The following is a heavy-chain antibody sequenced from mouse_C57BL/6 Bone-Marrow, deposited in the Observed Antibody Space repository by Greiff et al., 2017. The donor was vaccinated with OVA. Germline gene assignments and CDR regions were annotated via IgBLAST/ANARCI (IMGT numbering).Heavy chain of an antibody. CDR2: IRNLAYSI. CDR1: GFTFSDYG. V-gene: IGHV5-15*01. J-gene: IGHJ4*01. D-gene: IGHD4-1*01. Sequence: EVHLVESGGGLVQPGGSLKLSCAASGFTFSDYGMAWVRQAPRKGLEWVAFIRNLAYSIYYADTVTGRFTISRENAKNTLFLEMSSLRSEDTAMYYCARRRTGHAMDYWGQGTSVTVSS. CDR3: ARRRTGHAMDY.